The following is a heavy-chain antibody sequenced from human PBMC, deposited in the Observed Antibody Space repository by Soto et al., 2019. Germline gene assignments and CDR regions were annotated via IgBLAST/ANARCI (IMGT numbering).Heavy chain of an antibody. Sequence: QVQLQESGPGLVKPSETLSLTCAVSGASVSSGSHYWSWIRQPPGKGLEWIGYMYYSGRTNYSPTLKSRVTISVDTSNNQFALRLNSVTAADTAVYYCARVPVDVAPVDYWGQGPLVTVSS. V-gene: IGHV4-61*01. CDR3: ARVPVDVAPVDY. CDR1: GASVSSGSHY. D-gene: IGHD2-15*01. CDR2: MYYSGRT. J-gene: IGHJ4*02.